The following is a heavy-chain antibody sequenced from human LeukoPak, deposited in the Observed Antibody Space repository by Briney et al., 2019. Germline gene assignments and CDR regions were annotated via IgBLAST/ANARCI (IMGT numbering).Heavy chain of an antibody. CDR3: ARDGDPKRKGAL. CDR2: ISSSGSTI. D-gene: IGHD2-21*02. CDR1: GFTFSSFW. J-gene: IGHJ4*02. V-gene: IGHV3-11*04. Sequence: GGSLRLSCAASGFTFSSFWMHWIRQAPGKGLEWVSYISSSGSTIYYADSVKGRFTISRDNAKNSLYLQMNSLRAEDTAVYYCARDGDPKRKGALWGQGTLVTVSS.